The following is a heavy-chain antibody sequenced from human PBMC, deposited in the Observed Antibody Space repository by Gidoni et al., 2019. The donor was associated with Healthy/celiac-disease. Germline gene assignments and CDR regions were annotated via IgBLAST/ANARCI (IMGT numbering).Heavy chain of an antibody. J-gene: IGHJ4*02. CDR3: AKSLYGDYVRYYFDY. CDR1: GFTFDDYA. D-gene: IGHD4-17*01. V-gene: IGHV3-9*01. CDR2: ISWNSGSI. Sequence: EVQLVESGGGLVQPGRSLRRSCAASGFTFDDYAMHWVRQAPGNGLEWVSGISWNSGSIGYADSVKGRFTISRDNAKNSLYLQMNSLRAEDTALYYCAKSLYGDYVRYYFDYWGQGTLVTVSS.